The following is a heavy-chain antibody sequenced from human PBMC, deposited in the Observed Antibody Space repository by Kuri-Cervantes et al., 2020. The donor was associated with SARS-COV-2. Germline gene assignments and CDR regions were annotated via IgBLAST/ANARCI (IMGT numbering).Heavy chain of an antibody. V-gene: IGHV4-59*08. J-gene: IGHJ4*02. D-gene: IGHD3-10*01. CDR1: GGSISSYH. CDR3: ATVSFITMVRGVIGDY. Sequence: SCTVSGGSISSYHWSWLRQPPGKGLAWIGYIHYSGSTNYNPSLKSRVTISVDTSKNLFSLKLSSVTAADTAVYYCATVSFITMVRGVIGDYWGQGTLVTVSS. CDR2: IHYSGST.